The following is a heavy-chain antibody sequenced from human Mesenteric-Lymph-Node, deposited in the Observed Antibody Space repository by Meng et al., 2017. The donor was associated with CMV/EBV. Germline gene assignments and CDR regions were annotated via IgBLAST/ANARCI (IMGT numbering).Heavy chain of an antibody. D-gene: IGHD2-21*02. CDR2: IIPIFGTA. CDR3: ARGPPGKVTDSFYYYGMDV. J-gene: IGHJ6*02. CDR1: GGTFSSYA. V-gene: IGHV1-69*05. Sequence: SVKVSCKASGGTFSSYAISWVRQAPGQGLEWMGGIIPIFGTANYAQKFQGRVTITTDESTSTVYMDLSSLRSEDTAIYYCARGPPGKVTDSFYYYGMDVWGQGTTVTVSS.